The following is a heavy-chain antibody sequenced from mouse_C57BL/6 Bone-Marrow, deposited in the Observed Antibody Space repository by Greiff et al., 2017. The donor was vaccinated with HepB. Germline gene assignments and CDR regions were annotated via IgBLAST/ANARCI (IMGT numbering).Heavy chain of an antibody. CDR2: INPGSGGT. D-gene: IGHD3-3*01. J-gene: IGHJ3*01. V-gene: IGHV1-54*01. CDR3: ARWGRGFAY. CDR1: GYAFTNYL. Sequence: QVQLKESGAELVRPGTSVKVSCKASGYAFTNYLIEWVKQRPGQGLEWIGVINPGSGGTNYNEKFKGKATLTADKSSSTAYMQLSSLTSEDSAVYFCARWGRGFAYWGQGTLVTVSA.